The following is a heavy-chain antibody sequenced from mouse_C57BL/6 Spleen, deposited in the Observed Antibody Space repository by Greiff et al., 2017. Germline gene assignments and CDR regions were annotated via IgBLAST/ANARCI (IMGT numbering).Heavy chain of an antibody. CDR2: ISYDGSN. CDR1: GYSITSGYY. V-gene: IGHV3-6*01. Sequence: ESGPGLVKPSQSLSLTCSVTGYSITSGYYWNWIRQFPGNKLEWMGYISYDGSNNYNPSLKNRISITRDTSKNQFFLKLNSVTTEDTATYYCARGGEGYWYFDVWGTGTTVTVSS. J-gene: IGHJ1*03. CDR3: ARGGEGYWYFDV.